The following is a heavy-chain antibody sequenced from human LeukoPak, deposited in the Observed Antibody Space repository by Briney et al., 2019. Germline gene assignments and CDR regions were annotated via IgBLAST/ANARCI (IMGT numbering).Heavy chain of an antibody. CDR1: GGSISSSSYY. CDR3: ARWYGDYTY. V-gene: IGHV4-61*05. J-gene: IGHJ4*02. Sequence: PSETLSLTCTVSGGSISSSSYYWGWIRQPPGKGLEWIGYIYYSGSTNYNPSLKSRVTISVDTSKNQFSLKLSSVTAADTAVYYCARWYGDYTYWGQGTLVTVSS. D-gene: IGHD4-17*01. CDR2: IYYSGST.